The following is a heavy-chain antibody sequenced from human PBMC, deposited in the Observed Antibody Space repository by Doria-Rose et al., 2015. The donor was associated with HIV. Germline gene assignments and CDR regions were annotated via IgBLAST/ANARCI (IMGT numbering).Heavy chain of an antibody. CDR2: IFYTGST. J-gene: IGHJ5*01. D-gene: IGHD1-26*01. Sequence: QVQLQESGPGLVKPSETLSLTCSVSGGSISHYYWSWIRQPPGKGLEYIGDIFYTGSTNYSPSLKSRVSISIDTSKNKFSLRLGSVTAADTAVYYCARVLSGTYDSWGQGTLVTVSS. CDR1: GGSISHYY. CDR3: ARVLSGTYDS. V-gene: IGHV4-59*01.